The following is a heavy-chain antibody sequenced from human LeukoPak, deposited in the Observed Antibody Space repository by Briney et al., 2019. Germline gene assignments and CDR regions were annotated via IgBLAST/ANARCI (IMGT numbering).Heavy chain of an antibody. CDR1: GFTFSSYA. CDR3: AKDIRLLYHNWFDP. J-gene: IGHJ5*02. Sequence: GGSLRLPCAASGFTFSSYAMSWVRQAPGKGLEWVSAISGSGGSTYYADSVKGRFTISRDNSKNTLYLQMNSLRAEDTAVYYCAKDIRLLYHNWFDPWGQGTLVTVSS. D-gene: IGHD2-8*01. CDR2: ISGSGGST. V-gene: IGHV3-23*01.